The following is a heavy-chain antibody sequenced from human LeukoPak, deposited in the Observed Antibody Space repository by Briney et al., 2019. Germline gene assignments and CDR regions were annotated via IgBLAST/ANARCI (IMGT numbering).Heavy chain of an antibody. V-gene: IGHV3-72*01. CDR2: ITNKASSYTT. CDR1: GFTFSDHY. D-gene: IGHD1-14*01. J-gene: IGHJ4*02. CDR3: TRGPPDY. Sequence: GGSLRLSCAASGFTFSDHYMDCVRQAPGKGLEWVGRITNKASSYTTEYAASVKGRFTISRDDSKNSLYLQMNSLKTEDTAVYYCTRGPPDYWGQGTLVTVSS.